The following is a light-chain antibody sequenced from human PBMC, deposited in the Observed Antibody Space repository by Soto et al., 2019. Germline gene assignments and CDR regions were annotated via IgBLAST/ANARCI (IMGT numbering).Light chain of an antibody. Sequence: QSALTQPASLSGSPGQSITISCTGTSSDVGGYNYVSWYQQHPGKAPRLMIYGVSNRPLGVSYRFSGSKSGNTASLTISGLQSEDEADYHCNSYASVNSPVLFGGGTKVTVL. J-gene: IGLJ2*01. V-gene: IGLV2-14*03. CDR2: GVS. CDR3: NSYASVNSPVL. CDR1: SSDVGGYNY.